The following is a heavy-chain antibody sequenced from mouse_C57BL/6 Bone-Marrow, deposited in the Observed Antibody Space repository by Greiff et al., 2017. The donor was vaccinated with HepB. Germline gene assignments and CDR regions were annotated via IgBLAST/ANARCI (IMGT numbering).Heavy chain of an antibody. D-gene: IGHD4-1*01. CDR3: ARSFWGWYFDV. V-gene: IGHV5-17*01. CDR2: ISSGSSTI. J-gene: IGHJ1*03. CDR1: GFTFSDYG. Sequence: EVKVVESGGGLVKPGGSLKLSCAASGFTFSDYGMHWVRQAPEKGLEWVAYISSGSSTIYYADTVKGRFTISRDNAKNTLFLQMTSLRSEDTAMYYGARSFWGWYFDVWGTGTTVTVSS.